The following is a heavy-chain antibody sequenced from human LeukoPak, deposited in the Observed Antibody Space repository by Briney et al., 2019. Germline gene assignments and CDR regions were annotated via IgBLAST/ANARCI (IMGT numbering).Heavy chain of an antibody. CDR2: VYHGGSS. CDR3: ARRVGSSDCFDY. J-gene: IGHJ4*02. Sequence: SEILSLTCTVSGYSISSGFYWGWIRQPPGKGLEWIGNVYHGGSSYYNPSLKSRVTISVDTSKNQFSLNLYSVTAADTAVYYCARRVGSSDCFDYWGQGTLVTVSS. V-gene: IGHV4-38-2*02. CDR1: GYSISSGFY. D-gene: IGHD6-6*01.